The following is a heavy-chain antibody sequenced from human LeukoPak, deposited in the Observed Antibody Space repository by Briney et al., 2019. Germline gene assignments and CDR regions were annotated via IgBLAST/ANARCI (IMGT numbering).Heavy chain of an antibody. CDR3: ARDLGRSGYYTIDAFDI. D-gene: IGHD3-22*01. V-gene: IGHV3-21*01. CDR2: IIRSSSYI. Sequence: GGSLRLSCAASGFTFNTYSMNWVRQAPGKGLEWVSSIIRSSSYIYYADSVKCRFTISRDNAKNSLYPQMNSLRAEDTAVYYCARDLGRSGYYTIDAFDIWGQGTMVTVSS. J-gene: IGHJ3*02. CDR1: GFTFNTYS.